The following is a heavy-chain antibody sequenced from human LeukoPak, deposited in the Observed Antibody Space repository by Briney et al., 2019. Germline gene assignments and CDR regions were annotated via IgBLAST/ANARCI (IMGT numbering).Heavy chain of an antibody. Sequence: GGSLRLSCAASGFTFSSYAMHWVRQAPGKGLEWVAAISAEGDIQIYLDSVMGRFTISRDNSKSTLYLQMNSLRIEDTGFYYCTRDMIRGVPDYIDYWGQGTLVTVSS. J-gene: IGHJ4*02. CDR2: ISAEGDIQ. D-gene: IGHD3-10*01. CDR1: GFTFSSYA. V-gene: IGHV3-30-3*01. CDR3: TRDMIRGVPDYIDY.